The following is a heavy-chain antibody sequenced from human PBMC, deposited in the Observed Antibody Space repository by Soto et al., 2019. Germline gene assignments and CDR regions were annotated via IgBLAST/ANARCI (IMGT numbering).Heavy chain of an antibody. J-gene: IGHJ6*02. CDR2: IYYSGST. V-gene: IGHV4-59*01. CDR1: GGSISNYY. CDR3: ASSNVAAAGFYYHGMDV. Sequence: SVTLSLTWTVSGGSISNYYGSWILKPPGKGLEWIGYIYYSGSTNYNPSLKSRVTISVDTSKNQFSLKLSSVTAADTAVYYFASSNVAAAGFYYHGMDVWRRGTTVTVSS. D-gene: IGHD6-13*01.